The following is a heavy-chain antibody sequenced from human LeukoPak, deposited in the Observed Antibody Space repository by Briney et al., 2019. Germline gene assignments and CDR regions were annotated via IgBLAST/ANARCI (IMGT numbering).Heavy chain of an antibody. D-gene: IGHD1-26*01. CDR2: ISGSGGST. Sequence: GGSLRLSCAASGFTFSSYSMNWVRQAPGKGLEWVSAISGSGGSTYYADSVKGRFTISRDNAKNSLYLQMNSLRAEDTAVYYCARGLERELFPSPDYWGQGTLVTVSS. J-gene: IGHJ4*02. V-gene: IGHV3-21*01. CDR3: ARGLERELFPSPDY. CDR1: GFTFSSYS.